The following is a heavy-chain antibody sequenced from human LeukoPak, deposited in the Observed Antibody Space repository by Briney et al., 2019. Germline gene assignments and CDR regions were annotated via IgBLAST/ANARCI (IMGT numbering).Heavy chain of an antibody. CDR1: GYTFTSYD. V-gene: IGHV1-8*01. Sequence: ASVKVSCKASGYTFTSYDINWVRQATGQGLEWMGWMNPNSGNTGCAQKFQGRVTMTRNTSISTAYMELSSLRSEDTAVYYCARGHKRGGTPPFGYWGQGTLVTVSS. CDR3: ARGHKRGGTPPFGY. J-gene: IGHJ4*02. D-gene: IGHD3-16*01. CDR2: MNPNSGNT.